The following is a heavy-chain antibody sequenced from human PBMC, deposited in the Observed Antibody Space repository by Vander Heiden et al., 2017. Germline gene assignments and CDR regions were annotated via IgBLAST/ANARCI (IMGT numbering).Heavy chain of an antibody. V-gene: IGHV3-48*03. CDR3: ARDPGRKGRVPFAFDI. J-gene: IGHJ3*02. Sequence: VQLVESGGGLVQPGGALSLSCAASGSTFSNYEMNWVRQAAGKGLEWVSYSSTSGRTTYYADSVKGRFTISRDNAQNSLFLQMNSLRAEDTALYYCARDPGRKGRVPFAFDIWGQGTMVTVSS. CDR2: SSTSGRTT. CDR1: GSTFSNYE. D-gene: IGHD3-16*01.